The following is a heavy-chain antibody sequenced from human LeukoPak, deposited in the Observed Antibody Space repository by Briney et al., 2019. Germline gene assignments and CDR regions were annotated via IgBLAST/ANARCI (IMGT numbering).Heavy chain of an antibody. J-gene: IGHJ4*02. CDR2: INHSGST. CDR3: ARGDSSGYRY. CDR1: GGTFSGYY. Sequence: PSETLPLTCAVYGGTFSGYYWSWIRQPPGKGLEWIGEINHSGSTNYNPSLKSRVTISVDTSKNQFSLKLSSVTAADTAVYYCARGDSSGYRYWGQGTLVTVSS. D-gene: IGHD3-22*01. V-gene: IGHV4-34*01.